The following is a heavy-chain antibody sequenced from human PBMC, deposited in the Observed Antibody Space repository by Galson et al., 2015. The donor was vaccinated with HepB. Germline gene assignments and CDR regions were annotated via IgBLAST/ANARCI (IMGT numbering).Heavy chain of an antibody. CDR1: GFTFDRFG. CDR2: IWYDGTNK. J-gene: IGHJ4*02. Sequence: SLRLSCAASGFTFDRFGMHWVRKAPGKGLEWLTVIWYDGTNKYYADSVKGRFTISRDNSKDSVFLEMNSLRVDDTAVYYCARDALNFYDSRRAFDYWGQGILVPVSS. CDR3: ARDALNFYDSRRAFDY. V-gene: IGHV3-33*01. D-gene: IGHD3-22*01.